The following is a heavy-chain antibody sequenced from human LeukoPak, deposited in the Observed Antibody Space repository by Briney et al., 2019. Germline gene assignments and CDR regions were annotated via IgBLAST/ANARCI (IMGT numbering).Heavy chain of an antibody. V-gene: IGHV4-30-2*01. CDR1: GGSISSGGYY. CDR3: ARAYGGYGDLHAFVPFDI. Sequence: SETLSLTCTVSGGSISSGGYYWSWIRQPPGKGLEWIGYIYHSGSTYYTPSLKSRVTISVDTSKNQFSLKLSSVTAADTAVYYCARAYGGYGDLHAFVPFDIWGQGTMVTVSS. D-gene: IGHD4-17*01. CDR2: IYHSGST. J-gene: IGHJ3*02.